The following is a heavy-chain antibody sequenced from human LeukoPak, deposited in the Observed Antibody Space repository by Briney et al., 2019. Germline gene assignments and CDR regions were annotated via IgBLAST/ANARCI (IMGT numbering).Heavy chain of an antibody. V-gene: IGHV4-34*01. D-gene: IGHD3-16*01. Sequence: SETLSLTCAVYGGSFSGYYWSWIRQPPGKGLEWIGEINHSGSTNYNPSLKSRVTISVDTSKNQFSLKLSSVTAADTAVYYCARHYAYYYYYMDVWGKGTTVTISS. CDR2: INHSGST. J-gene: IGHJ6*03. CDR3: ARHYAYYYYYMDV. CDR1: GGSFSGYY.